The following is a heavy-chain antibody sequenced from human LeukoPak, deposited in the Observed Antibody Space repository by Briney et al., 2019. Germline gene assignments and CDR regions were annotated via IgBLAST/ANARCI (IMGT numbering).Heavy chain of an antibody. CDR2: IYHSGST. CDR3: ARHGYSSGWYGGAFDI. D-gene: IGHD6-19*01. J-gene: IGHJ3*02. CDR1: GYSISSGYY. Sequence: PSETLSLTCTVSGYSISSGYYWGWIRQPPGKGLEWIGSIYHSGSTNYNPSLKSRVTISIDMSKNQFSLKLSSVTAADTAVYYCARHGYSSGWYGGAFDIWGQGTMVTVSS. V-gene: IGHV4-38-2*02.